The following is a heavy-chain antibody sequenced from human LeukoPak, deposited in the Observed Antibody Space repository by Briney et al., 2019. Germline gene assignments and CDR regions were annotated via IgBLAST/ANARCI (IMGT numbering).Heavy chain of an antibody. Sequence: GGSLRLSCAASGFPFDDYGMLWVRQAPGKGLEWVSFISWHGETTYYSDSVKGRFTISRDSSKNSLSLQMNSLRAEDTAVYYCARDLGQYYDTSDNWFDPWGQGTLVTVSS. D-gene: IGHD3-22*01. CDR3: ARDLGQYYDTSDNWFDP. CDR1: GFPFDDYG. V-gene: IGHV3-43D*03. CDR2: ISWHGETT. J-gene: IGHJ5*02.